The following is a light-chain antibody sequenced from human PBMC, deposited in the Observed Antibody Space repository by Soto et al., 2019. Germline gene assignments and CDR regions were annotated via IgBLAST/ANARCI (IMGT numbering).Light chain of an antibody. CDR3: KQSYSSQWT. CDR1: RSISRY. Sequence: DIQMTQSPSSLSASVGDRANMTCRASRSISRYLSWYQQKPGKAPNLLIYAASSLQSGVPSRFSGAGSGTYFTLTIGNLHAEDFAIYYCKQSYSSQWTFGQGTKVEI. CDR2: AAS. V-gene: IGKV1-39*01. J-gene: IGKJ1*01.